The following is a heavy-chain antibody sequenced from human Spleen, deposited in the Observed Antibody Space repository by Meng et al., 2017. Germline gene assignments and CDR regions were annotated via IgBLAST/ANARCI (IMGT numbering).Heavy chain of an antibody. J-gene: IGHJ6*02. CDR2: IIPIFGTA. D-gene: IGHD3-3*01. V-gene: IGHV1-69*06. Sequence: SVKVSCKASGYTFTSYGISWVRQAPGQGLEWMGGIIPIFGTANYAQKFQGRVTITADKSTSTAYMELSSLRSEDTAVYYCARDVYDPLGDYYGMDVWGQGTTVTVSS. CDR1: GYTFTSYG. CDR3: ARDVYDPLGDYYGMDV.